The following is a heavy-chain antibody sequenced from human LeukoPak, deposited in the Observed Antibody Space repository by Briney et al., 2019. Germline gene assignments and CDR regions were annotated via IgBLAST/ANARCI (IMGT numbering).Heavy chain of an antibody. CDR2: IYYSGST. Sequence: SQTLSLTCTVSGGSISSGDYYWSWLRQPPGKGLEWIGYIYYSGSTYYNPSLKSRVTISVDTSKNQFSLKLSSVTAADTAVYYCARVNRRIDAFDIWGQGKMVTVSS. V-gene: IGHV4-30-4*01. D-gene: IGHD1-14*01. J-gene: IGHJ3*02. CDR3: ARVNRRIDAFDI. CDR1: GGSISSGDYY.